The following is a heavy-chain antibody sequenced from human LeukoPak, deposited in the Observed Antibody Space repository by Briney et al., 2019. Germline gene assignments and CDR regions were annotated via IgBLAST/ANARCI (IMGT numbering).Heavy chain of an antibody. CDR2: INHSGST. CDR1: GGSFSGYY. J-gene: IGHJ4*02. D-gene: IGHD6-19*01. Sequence: SETLSLTCAVYGGSFSGYYWSWIRQPPGKGLEWIGEINHSGSTNYNPSLKSRVTISVDTFKNQFSLKLSSVTAADTAVYYCARSLAVAGNYWGQGTLVTVSS. V-gene: IGHV4-34*01. CDR3: ARSLAVAGNY.